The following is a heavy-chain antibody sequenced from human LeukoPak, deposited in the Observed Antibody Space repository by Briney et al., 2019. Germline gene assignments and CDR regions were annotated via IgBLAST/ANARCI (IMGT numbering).Heavy chain of an antibody. J-gene: IGHJ6*02. CDR3: AKDGGIAYYYGMDV. Sequence: PGGSLRLSCVASGFTFSRYVIHWVRQAPGKGLEWVAVISKDGSDEYYADSVKGRFTVSRDNSKNTLYLQMNSLRAEDTAVYYCAKDGGIAYYYGMDVWGQGTTVTVSS. CDR2: ISKDGSDE. V-gene: IGHV3-30*04. D-gene: IGHD6-13*01. CDR1: GFTFSRYV.